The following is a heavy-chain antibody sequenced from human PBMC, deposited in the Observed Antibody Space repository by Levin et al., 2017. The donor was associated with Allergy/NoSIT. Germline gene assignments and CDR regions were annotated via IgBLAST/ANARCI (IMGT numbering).Heavy chain of an antibody. CDR2: INAGNGNT. Sequence: ASVKVSCKASGYTFTSYAMHWVRQAPGQRLEWMGWINAGNGNTKYSQKFQGRVTITRDTSASTAYMELSSLRSEDTAVYYCARITIFGGSLGYWGQGTLVTVSS. CDR3: ARITIFGGSLGY. D-gene: IGHD3-3*01. J-gene: IGHJ4*02. V-gene: IGHV1-3*01. CDR1: GYTFTSYA.